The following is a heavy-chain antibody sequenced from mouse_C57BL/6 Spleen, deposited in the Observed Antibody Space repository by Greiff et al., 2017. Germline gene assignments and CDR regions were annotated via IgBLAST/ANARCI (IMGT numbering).Heavy chain of an antibody. D-gene: IGHD2-4*01. CDR3: ARGIKYYFDY. CDR2: ISSGSSTI. Sequence: EVQLQESGGGLVKPGGSLKLSCAASGFTFSDSGMHWVRQAPEKGLEWVAYISSGSSTIYYADTVKGRFTISRDNAKNTLFLQMTSLRSEDTAMYYCARGIKYYFDYWGQGTTLTVSS. CDR1: GFTFSDSG. V-gene: IGHV5-17*01. J-gene: IGHJ2*01.